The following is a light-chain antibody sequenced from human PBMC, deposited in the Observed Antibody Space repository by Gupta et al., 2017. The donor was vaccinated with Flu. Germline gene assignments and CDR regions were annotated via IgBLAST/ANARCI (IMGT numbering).Light chain of an antibody. CDR2: EVT. Sequence: TTSCTGTSSDVGGDNYVSWYQIQPGKAPNLMIYEVTKRPSGVPDRFSGSKSGNTASLTVSGLQAEDEADYYCSSYAGSNDSLYVFGTGTKVTVL. J-gene: IGLJ1*01. CDR3: SSYAGSNDSLYV. CDR1: SSDVGGDNY. V-gene: IGLV2-8*01.